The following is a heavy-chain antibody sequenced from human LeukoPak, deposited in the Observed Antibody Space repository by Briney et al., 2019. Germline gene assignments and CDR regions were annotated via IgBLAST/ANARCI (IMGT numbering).Heavy chain of an antibody. V-gene: IGHV3-20*01. CDR1: GFPFDDYG. Sequence: GGSLRLSCAASGFPFDDYGMSWVRQAPGKGLEGVSGINWNGGSTGYADSVKGRFTISRDNAKNSLYLQMNSLRAEDTALYHCARGSSDSSGYYLGYWGQGTLVTVSS. CDR2: INWNGGST. D-gene: IGHD3-22*01. J-gene: IGHJ4*02. CDR3: ARGSSDSSGYYLGY.